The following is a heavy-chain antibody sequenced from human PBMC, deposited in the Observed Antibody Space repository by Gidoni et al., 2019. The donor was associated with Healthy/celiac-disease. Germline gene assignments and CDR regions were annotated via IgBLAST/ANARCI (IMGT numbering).Heavy chain of an antibody. V-gene: IGHV3-7*01. J-gene: IGHJ3*02. CDR1: GFTFSSYW. CDR2: IKQDGSEK. D-gene: IGHD2-2*01. Sequence: EVQLVESGGGLVQPGGSLRLSCAASGFTFSSYWMSWLRQAPGKGLEWVANIKQDGSEKYYVDSVKGRFTISRDNAKNSLYLQMNSLRAEDTAVYYCARDSEDIVVVPAAFDIWGQGTMVTVSS. CDR3: ARDSEDIVVVPAAFDI.